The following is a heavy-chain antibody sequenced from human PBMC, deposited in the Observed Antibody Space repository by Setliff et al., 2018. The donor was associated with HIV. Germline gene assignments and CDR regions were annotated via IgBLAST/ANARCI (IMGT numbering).Heavy chain of an antibody. D-gene: IGHD3-9*01. Sequence: GGSLRLSCAASGFTFSSYWIHWVRQAPGEGLLWVSRINTDGSSTNYADSVKGRFTISRDNAKNTLYLQMNSLRAEDTAVYYCAKDGVRYFDWLLPPAYYFDYWGQGTLVTVSS. CDR1: GFTFSSYW. J-gene: IGHJ4*02. CDR2: INTDGSST. V-gene: IGHV3-74*01. CDR3: AKDGVRYFDWLLPPAYYFDY.